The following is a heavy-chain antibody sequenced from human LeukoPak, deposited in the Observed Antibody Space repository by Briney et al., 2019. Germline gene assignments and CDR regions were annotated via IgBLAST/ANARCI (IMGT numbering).Heavy chain of an antibody. V-gene: IGHV4-34*01. CDR3: ARGHREATIPSDYYYYMDV. CDR2: INHSGST. CDR1: GGSFSGYY. D-gene: IGHD5-12*01. J-gene: IGHJ6*03. Sequence: SETLSLTCAVYGGSFSGYYWSWIRQPPGKGLEWIGEINHSGSTNYNPSLKSRVTISVDTSKNQFSLKLSSVTAADTAVYYCARGHREATIPSDYYYYMDVWGKGTTVTVSS.